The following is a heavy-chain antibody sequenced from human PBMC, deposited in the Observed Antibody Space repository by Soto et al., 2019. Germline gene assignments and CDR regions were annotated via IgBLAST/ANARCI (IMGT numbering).Heavy chain of an antibody. V-gene: IGHV4-59*01. CDR3: ARDRLASPGRPED. D-gene: IGHD3-3*02. CDR1: GDSIINYY. CDR2: ISYTGST. J-gene: IGHJ4*02. Sequence: QVQLQESGPGLVKPSETLSLTCTVSGDSIINYYWSWIRQPPGKGLEWIGYISYTGSTNYNPSLRSRVTMSVDTSKNQFSLKLSSVTAADTAVYYCARDRLASPGRPEDWGQGALVTVSS.